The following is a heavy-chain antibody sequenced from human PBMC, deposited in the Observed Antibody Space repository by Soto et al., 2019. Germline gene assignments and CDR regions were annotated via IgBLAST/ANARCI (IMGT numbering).Heavy chain of an antibody. CDR3: ARGNYDILTGYYNDY. Sequence: PGESLKISCKGSGYSFTSYWISWVRQMPGKGLEWMGRIDPSDSYTNYSPSFQGHVTVSADKSISTAYLQWSSLKASDTAMYYCARGNYDILTGYYNDYWGQGTLVT. D-gene: IGHD3-9*01. CDR2: IDPSDSYT. CDR1: GYSFTSYW. V-gene: IGHV5-10-1*01. J-gene: IGHJ4*02.